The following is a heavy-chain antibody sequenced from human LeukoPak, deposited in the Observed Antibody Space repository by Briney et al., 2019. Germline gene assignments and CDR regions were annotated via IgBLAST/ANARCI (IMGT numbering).Heavy chain of an antibody. CDR1: GGSFSGYY. CDR3: ASFDGNINLYGVFEY. J-gene: IGHJ4*02. D-gene: IGHD3-9*01. V-gene: IGHV4-34*01. CDR2: INHSGST. Sequence: SETLSLTCAVYGGSFSGYYWGWIRQPPGKGVEWIGEINHSGSTNYNPSLKSRVTISVDTSKNQFSLKLSSVTAADTAVYYCASFDGNINLYGVFEYWGQGTLVTVSS.